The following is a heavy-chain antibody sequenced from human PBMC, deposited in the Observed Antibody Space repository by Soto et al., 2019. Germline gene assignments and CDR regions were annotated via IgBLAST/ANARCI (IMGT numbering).Heavy chain of an antibody. CDR3: TKRIGAYAMDV. J-gene: IGHJ6*02. CDR2: IRGKTDTYAT. D-gene: IGHD6-13*01. Sequence: GRSLRLSCAASGFTFSGSSMHWVRQASGKGLEWVGRIRGKTDTYATAYAAPVRGRSTISRDDSKNTAYLQMNSLKTEDTAVYFCTKRIGAYAMDVWGQGTTVTVSS. CDR1: GFTFSGSS. V-gene: IGHV3-73*01.